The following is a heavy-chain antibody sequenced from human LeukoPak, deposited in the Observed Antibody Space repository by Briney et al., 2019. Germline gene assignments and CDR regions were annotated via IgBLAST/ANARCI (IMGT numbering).Heavy chain of an antibody. D-gene: IGHD3-16*02. Sequence: GGSLRLSCEAAGFSFRDYPLGGVRRPSGKRREGVSGISVGADVIFYADPVKGRFTISRDNSKNTLYLQMNSLRVEDTAVYYCAKDPVWGSHRFKSYFDYWGQGTLVTVSS. J-gene: IGHJ4*02. CDR3: AKDPVWGSHRFKSYFDY. CDR1: GFSFRDYP. CDR2: ISVGADVI. V-gene: IGHV3-23*01.